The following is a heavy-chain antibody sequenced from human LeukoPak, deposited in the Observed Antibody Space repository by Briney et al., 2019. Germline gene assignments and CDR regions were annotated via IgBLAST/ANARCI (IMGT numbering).Heavy chain of an antibody. J-gene: IGHJ4*02. CDR1: GYTFTSNY. Sequence: ASVKVSCKAFGYTFTSNYMHWVRQAPGQGPEWMGVISPSGGSTTYAQKFQGRVTLTRDMSTSTDYLELSSLRSEDTAVYYCARVTIATMIVVVIEYWGQGTLVTVSS. V-gene: IGHV1-46*01. D-gene: IGHD3-22*01. CDR2: ISPSGGST. CDR3: ARVTIATMIVVVIEY.